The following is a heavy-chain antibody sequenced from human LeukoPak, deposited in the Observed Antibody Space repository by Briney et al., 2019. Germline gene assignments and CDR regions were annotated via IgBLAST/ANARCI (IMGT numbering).Heavy chain of an antibody. CDR2: IQYDGTDI. J-gene: IGHJ3*02. CDR3: STKSRSFAFDM. Sequence: AGGSLRLSCAASGFTFGSYGMNWVRQAPGKGLEWVSFIQYDGTDINYADSVKGRLTISRDNSKNTLYLQMDSLRAEDTAVYYCSTKSRSFAFDMWGQGTMVTVSS. V-gene: IGHV3-30*02. CDR1: GFTFGSYG. D-gene: IGHD2-8*01.